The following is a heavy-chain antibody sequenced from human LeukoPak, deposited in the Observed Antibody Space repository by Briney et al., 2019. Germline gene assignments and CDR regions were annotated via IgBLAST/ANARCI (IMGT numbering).Heavy chain of an antibody. D-gene: IGHD3/OR15-3a*01. Sequence: SETLSLTCTVSGYSISSGYYWGWIRQPPGKGLEWIGSIYHSGNTYSNPSLKSRVTISVDTSKNQFSLKMSAVTAADTAMYYCARQTGSGLFTLPGGQGTLVTVSS. CDR2: IYHSGNT. V-gene: IGHV4-38-2*02. CDR3: ARQTGSGLFTLP. CDR1: GYSISSGYY. J-gene: IGHJ4*02.